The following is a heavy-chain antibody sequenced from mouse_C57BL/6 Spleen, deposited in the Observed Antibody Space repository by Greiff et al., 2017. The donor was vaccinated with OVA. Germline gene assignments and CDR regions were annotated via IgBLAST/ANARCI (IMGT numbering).Heavy chain of an antibody. Sequence: EVKLMESGGGLVQPGGSLSLSCAASGFTFTDYYMSWVRQPPGKALEWLGFIRNKANGYTTEYSASVKGRFTISRDNSQSILYLQMNALRAEDSATYYCARSAYYSNYDAMDYWGQGTSVTVSS. CDR3: ARSAYYSNYDAMDY. J-gene: IGHJ4*01. V-gene: IGHV7-3*01. CDR1: GFTFTDYY. D-gene: IGHD2-5*01. CDR2: IRNKANGYTT.